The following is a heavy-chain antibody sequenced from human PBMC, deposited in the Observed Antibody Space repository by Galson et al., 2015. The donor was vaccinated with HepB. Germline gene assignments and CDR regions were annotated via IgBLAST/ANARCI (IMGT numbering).Heavy chain of an antibody. J-gene: IGHJ4*02. V-gene: IGHV3-53*01. CDR1: GFTVSSNY. CDR2: IYSGGST. D-gene: IGHD5-24*01. CDR3: ARWAGGMATPEYFDY. Sequence: SLRLSCAASGFTVSSNYMSWVRQAPGKGLEWVSVIYSGGSTYYADSVKGRFTISRDNSKNTLYLQMNSLRAEDTAVYYCARWAGGMATPEYFDYWGQGTLVTVSS.